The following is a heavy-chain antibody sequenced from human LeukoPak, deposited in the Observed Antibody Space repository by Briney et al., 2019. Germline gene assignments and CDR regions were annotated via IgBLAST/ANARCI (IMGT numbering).Heavy chain of an antibody. J-gene: IGHJ4*02. CDR1: GDSVSSNSSA. D-gene: IGHD6-13*01. CDR2: TYYRSKWYN. V-gene: IGHV6-1*01. Sequence: SQTLSLTCAISGDSVSSNSSAWNWIRQSPSRGLERLGRTYYRSKWYNDYAVSVKSRITINPDTSKNQFSLQLNSVTPEDTAVYYCARDRDPYSSSHYLGFDYWGQGTLVTVSS. CDR3: ARDRDPYSSSHYLGFDY.